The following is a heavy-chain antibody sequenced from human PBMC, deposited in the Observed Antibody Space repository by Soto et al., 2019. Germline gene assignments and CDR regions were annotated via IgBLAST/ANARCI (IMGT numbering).Heavy chain of an antibody. CDR1: GLMFTSYG. Sequence: QVQLVESGGGVVQPGKSLRLSCAASGLMFTSYGMHWVRQAPGKGPEWVALMSYDGTNKFYADSVKGRFTISRDSSKDTVYLEMNSLRPEDTAVYYCAKSATSGWYLEGSYFDYWGQGTLVTVSS. D-gene: IGHD6-19*01. CDR2: MSYDGTNK. J-gene: IGHJ4*02. V-gene: IGHV3-30*18. CDR3: AKSATSGWYLEGSYFDY.